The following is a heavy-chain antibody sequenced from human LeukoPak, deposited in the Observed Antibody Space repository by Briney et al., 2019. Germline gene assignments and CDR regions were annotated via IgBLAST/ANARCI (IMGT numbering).Heavy chain of an antibody. D-gene: IGHD3-16*01. CDR2: INHNGNVN. J-gene: IGHJ6*02. CDR1: GFTFNSHA. V-gene: IGHV3-7*03. Sequence: GGSLRLSCAASGFTFNSHAMNWARQAPGKGLEWVASINHNGNVNYYVDSVKGRFTISRDNAKNSLYLRMSNLRAEDTAVYFCARGGGLDVWGQGATVTVSS. CDR3: ARGGGLDV.